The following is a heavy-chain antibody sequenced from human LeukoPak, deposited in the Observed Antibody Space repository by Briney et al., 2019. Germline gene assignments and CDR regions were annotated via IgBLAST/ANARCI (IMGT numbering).Heavy chain of an antibody. CDR3: ARADTSKWQQLIRVQINWFDP. Sequence: GGSLRLSCAASGFTFSSYAMHWVRQAPGKGLEWVAVISYDGSNKYYADSVKGRFTISRDNSKNTLYLQMNSLRAEDTAVYYCARADTSKWQQLIRVQINWFDPWGQGTLVTVSS. CDR2: ISYDGSNK. D-gene: IGHD6-13*01. V-gene: IGHV3-30-3*01. CDR1: GFTFSSYA. J-gene: IGHJ5*02.